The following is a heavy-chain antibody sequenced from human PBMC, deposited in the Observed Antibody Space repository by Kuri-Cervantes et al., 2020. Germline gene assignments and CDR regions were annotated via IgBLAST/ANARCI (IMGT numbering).Heavy chain of an antibody. CDR1: GFIFSYYK. CDR2: ISNDGSNK. Sequence: GGSLRLSCVVSGFIFSYYKMYWVRQAPGKGQEWVAAISNDGSNKSYADSVKGRFTIFRVNPKNTLFLEMNSLRAEDTAVYYCADGSAVSPQGSWGQGTLVTDSS. CDR3: ADGSAVSPQGS. V-gene: IGHV3-30*01. J-gene: IGHJ5*02. D-gene: IGHD5/OR15-5a*01.